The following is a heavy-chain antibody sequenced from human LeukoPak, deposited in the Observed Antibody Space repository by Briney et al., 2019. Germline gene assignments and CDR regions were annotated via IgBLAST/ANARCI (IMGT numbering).Heavy chain of an antibody. D-gene: IGHD6-13*01. Sequence: SETLSLTCTVSGGSISSYYWSWIRQPPGKGLEWIGYIYYSGSTNYNPSLKSRVTISVDTSKNQFSLKLSSMTAADTAVYYCARHFRIAAAGTINRNYYYGMDVWGQGTTVTVSS. CDR1: GGSISSYY. J-gene: IGHJ6*02. V-gene: IGHV4-59*08. CDR2: IYYSGST. CDR3: ARHFRIAAAGTINRNYYYGMDV.